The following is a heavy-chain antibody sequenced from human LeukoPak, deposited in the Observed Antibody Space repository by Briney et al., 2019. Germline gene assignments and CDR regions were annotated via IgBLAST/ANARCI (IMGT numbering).Heavy chain of an antibody. D-gene: IGHD1-26*01. CDR1: GFTFSSYA. CDR3: AKDWGGSYHGNAFDI. CDR2: LGGSETST. J-gene: IGHJ3*02. Sequence: GGSLRLSCAASGFTFSSYAMSWVRQAPGKGLEWVSVLGGSETSTSYADSVKGRFTISRDNSKNTLYLQMNSLRAEDTAVYYCAKDWGGSYHGNAFDIWGQGTMVTVSS. V-gene: IGHV3-23*01.